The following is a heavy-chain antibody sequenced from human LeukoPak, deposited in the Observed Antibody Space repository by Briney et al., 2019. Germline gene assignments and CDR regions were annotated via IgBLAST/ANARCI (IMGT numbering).Heavy chain of an antibody. CDR2: IYYSGST. V-gene: IGHV4-39*07. D-gene: IGHD6-13*01. J-gene: IGHJ4*02. CDR3: ASPSGRGGYSFDY. Sequence: PSETLSLTCTVSGGSISSSSYYWGWIRQPPGKGLEWIGSIYYSGSTNYNPSLKSRVTISVDTSKNQFSLKLSSVTAADTAVYYCASPSGRGGYSFDYWGQGTLVTVSS. CDR1: GGSISSSSYY.